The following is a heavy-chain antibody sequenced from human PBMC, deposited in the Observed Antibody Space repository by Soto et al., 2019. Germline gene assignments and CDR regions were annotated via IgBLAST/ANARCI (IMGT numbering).Heavy chain of an antibody. CDR2: IIPIFGTA. Sequence: QVQLVQSGAEVKKPGSSVKVSCKASGGTFSSYAISWVRQAPGQGLEWMGGIIPIFGTANYAQKFQGRVTITADESTSTAYMERSSLRSEDTAVYYCARVLRFLTTHYYGMDVWGQGTTVTVSS. CDR3: ARVLRFLTTHYYGMDV. CDR1: GGTFSSYA. V-gene: IGHV1-69*01. J-gene: IGHJ6*02. D-gene: IGHD3-3*01.